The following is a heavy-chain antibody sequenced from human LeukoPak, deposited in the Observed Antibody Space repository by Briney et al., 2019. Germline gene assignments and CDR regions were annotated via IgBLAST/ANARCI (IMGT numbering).Heavy chain of an antibody. CDR1: GFSFSSYD. J-gene: IGHJ4*02. V-gene: IGHV3-30-3*01. Sequence: SGGSLRLSCAASGFSFSSYDMHWVRQAPGKGVEWVALISYDGSDKYYADSVKGRFTISRDNSKNTLFLQMSSLRVEDTAVYYCARGTSGILTYWGQGTLVTVSS. D-gene: IGHD3-9*01. CDR2: ISYDGSDK. CDR3: ARGTSGILTY.